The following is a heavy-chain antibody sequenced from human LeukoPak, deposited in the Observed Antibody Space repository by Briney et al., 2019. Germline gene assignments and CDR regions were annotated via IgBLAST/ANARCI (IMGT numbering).Heavy chain of an antibody. CDR2: IYYSGST. Sequence: SETLSLTCTVSGGSISSYYWSWIRQPPGKGLEWIGYIYYSGSTNYNPSLKSRVTISVDTSKNQFSLKLSSVTAADTAVYYCARVSMVRGVKPLDYWGQGTLVTVSS. CDR3: ARVSMVRGVKPLDY. D-gene: IGHD3-10*01. V-gene: IGHV4-59*01. CDR1: GGSISSYY. J-gene: IGHJ4*02.